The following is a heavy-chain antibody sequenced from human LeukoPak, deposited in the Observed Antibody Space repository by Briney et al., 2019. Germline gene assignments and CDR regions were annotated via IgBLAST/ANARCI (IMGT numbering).Heavy chain of an antibody. Sequence: SETLSLTCTVSGGSISSSSYYWGWIRQPPGKGLEWIGSIYYSGSTYYNPSLKSRVTISVDTSKNQFSLKLSSVTAADTAVYYCGVLWFGELFFDYWGQGTLVTASS. D-gene: IGHD3-10*01. CDR3: GVLWFGELFFDY. CDR1: GGSISSSSYY. CDR2: IYYSGST. V-gene: IGHV4-39*01. J-gene: IGHJ4*02.